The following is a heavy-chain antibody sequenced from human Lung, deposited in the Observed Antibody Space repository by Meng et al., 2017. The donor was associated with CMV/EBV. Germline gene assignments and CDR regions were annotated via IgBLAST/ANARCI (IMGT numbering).Heavy chain of an antibody. Sequence: ASXXVSXKASGYTFTGYYMHWVRQAPGQGLEWMGWINPNSGGSNYAQKFQGRVTITRDTSISTTYTELSRLRSDDTAVYYCAREARAADTDEYIDYWGQGXLVTVSS. J-gene: IGHJ4*02. V-gene: IGHV1-2*02. CDR1: GYTFTGYY. D-gene: IGHD6-13*01. CDR3: AREARAADTDEYIDY. CDR2: INPNSGGS.